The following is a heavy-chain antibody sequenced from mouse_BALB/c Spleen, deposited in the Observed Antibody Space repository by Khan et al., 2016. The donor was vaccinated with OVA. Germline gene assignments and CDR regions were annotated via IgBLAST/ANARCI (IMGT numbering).Heavy chain of an antibody. D-gene: IGHD2-1*01. CDR1: GFTFSSFG. J-gene: IGHJ1*01. CDR3: VRWGGNFHWYCDV. CDR2: MSRGSSTI. Sequence: EVQLQASGGGLVQPGGSRKLSCAASGFTFSSFGMHWVRQAPKKGLEWVAYMSRGSSTIYYVDTVKGRFTISRDNPKNTLFLQMTSLRSEDTAMYYCVRWGGNFHWYCDVWGAGTSVTGPS. V-gene: IGHV5-17*02.